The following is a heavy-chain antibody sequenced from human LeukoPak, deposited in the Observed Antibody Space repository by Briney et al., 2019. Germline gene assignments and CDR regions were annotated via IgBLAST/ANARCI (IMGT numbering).Heavy chain of an antibody. CDR3: ARDRGYCSSTSCHYHYYGMDV. D-gene: IGHD2-2*01. J-gene: IGHJ6*02. V-gene: IGHV3-7*01. CDR2: IKQDGSEK. CDR1: GFTFSSYW. Sequence: GGSLRLSCAASGFTFSSYWMSWVRQAPGKGLEWVANIKQDGSEKYYVDSVKGRFTISRDNAKNSLYLQMNSLRAEDTAVYYCARDRGYCSSTSCHYHYYGMDVWGQGTTVTVPS.